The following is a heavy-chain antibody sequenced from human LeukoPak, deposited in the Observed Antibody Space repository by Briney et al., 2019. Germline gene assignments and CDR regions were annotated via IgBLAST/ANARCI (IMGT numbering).Heavy chain of an antibody. CDR1: GFTFNNYA. V-gene: IGHV3-66*04. CDR2: IYSGGNT. CDR3: ARRGYGDYAPFDY. J-gene: IGHJ4*02. D-gene: IGHD4-17*01. Sequence: GGSLRLSCAASGFTFNNYAMSWVRQAPGEGLEWVSVIYSGGNTYYADSVKGRFTISRDNFKNTLYLQMNNLRAEDSAVYFCARRGYGDYAPFDYWGQGTLVTVSS.